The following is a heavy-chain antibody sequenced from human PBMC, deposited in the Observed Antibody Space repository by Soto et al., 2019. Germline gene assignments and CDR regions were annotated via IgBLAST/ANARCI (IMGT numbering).Heavy chain of an antibody. CDR2: IYYSGST. Sequence: QLQLQESGPGLVKPSETLSLTCTVSGGSISSSSYYWGWIRQPPGKGLEWIGSIYYSGSTYYNPSLKSRVTISVDTSTNQVSLKLSSVTAADTAVYYCARHQSHSSSYVDPWGQGTLVTVSS. CDR1: GGSISSSSYY. J-gene: IGHJ5*02. D-gene: IGHD6-13*01. CDR3: ARHQSHSSSYVDP. V-gene: IGHV4-39*01.